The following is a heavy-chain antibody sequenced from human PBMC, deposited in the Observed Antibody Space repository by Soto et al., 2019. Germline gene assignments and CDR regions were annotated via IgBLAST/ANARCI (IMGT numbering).Heavy chain of an antibody. D-gene: IGHD3-16*01. J-gene: IGHJ4*02. CDR2: INESGGST. CDR3: AKEGLISITTYDY. Sequence: GGSLRLSCAASGFSFSRFAMGWVRQAPGKGLEWVSAINESGGSTYYADSVKGRFTISRDNSKNTLYLQMNSLRAEDTAIYYCAKEGLISITTYDYWGQGT. V-gene: IGHV3-23*01. CDR1: GFSFSRFA.